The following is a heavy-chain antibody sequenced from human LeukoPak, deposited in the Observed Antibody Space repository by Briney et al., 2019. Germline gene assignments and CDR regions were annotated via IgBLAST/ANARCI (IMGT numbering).Heavy chain of an antibody. J-gene: IGHJ4*02. V-gene: IGHV7-4-1*02. CDR3: ARGGYNWNDGAVDY. Sequence: ASVKVSCKASGYTFTGYYMHWVRQAPGQGLEWMGWINTNTGNPTYAQGFTGRFVFSLDTSVSTAYLQISSLKAEDTAVYYRARGGYNWNDGAVDYWGQGTLVTVSS. D-gene: IGHD1-20*01. CDR1: GYTFTGYY. CDR2: INTNTGNP.